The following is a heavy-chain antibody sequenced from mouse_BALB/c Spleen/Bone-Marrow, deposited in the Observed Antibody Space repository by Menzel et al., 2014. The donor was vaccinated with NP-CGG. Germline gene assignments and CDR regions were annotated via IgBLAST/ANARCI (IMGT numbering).Heavy chain of an antibody. D-gene: IGHD2-14*01. CDR1: GFNIKDTY. Sequence: EVQLQQSGAELVKPGASVKLSCTASGFNIKDTYLHWVKQRPEQGLDWIGRIDPAIFTKYDPKFQGKAPITADTSSKAAYLHLSSLTSEDTAVYYCASYRYGWYFDGWGAGTTVAVST. CDR2: IDPAIFT. CDR3: ASYRYGWYFDG. V-gene: IGHV14-3*02. J-gene: IGHJ1*01.